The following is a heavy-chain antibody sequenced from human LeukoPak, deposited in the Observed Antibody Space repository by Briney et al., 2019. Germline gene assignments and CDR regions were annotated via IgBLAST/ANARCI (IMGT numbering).Heavy chain of an antibody. V-gene: IGHV4-59*08. CDR2: IYYSGST. J-gene: IGHJ4*02. CDR1: GGSISSYY. CDR3: ARQVEMAIQGEFDY. D-gene: IGHD5-24*01. Sequence: SETLSLTCTVSGGSISSYYWSWIRQPPGKGLEWIGFIYYSGSTNYKPSLKSRVTISVDTSKNQFSLKLSSVTAADTAVYYCARQVEMAIQGEFDYWGQGTLVTVSS.